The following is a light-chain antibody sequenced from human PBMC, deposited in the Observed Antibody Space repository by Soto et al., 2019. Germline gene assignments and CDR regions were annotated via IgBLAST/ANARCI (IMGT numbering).Light chain of an antibody. V-gene: IGLV1-40*01. CDR3: QSYDSSLSGVV. CDR2: GNI. J-gene: IGLJ2*01. CDR1: SSNFGTGYD. Sequence: QSALTQPPSVSGAPGQRVTISCTGSSSNFGTGYDVHWYQQLPGTAPKLLIFGNINRPSGVPDRFSGSKSGTSASLAITGLQAEDEADYYCQSYDSSLSGVVFGGGTQLTVL.